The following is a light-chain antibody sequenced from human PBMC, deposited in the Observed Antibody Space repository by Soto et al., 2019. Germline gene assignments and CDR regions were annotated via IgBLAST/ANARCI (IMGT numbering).Light chain of an antibody. CDR1: HDISTY. CDR2: EAS. J-gene: IGKJ5*01. CDR3: QQLNTLPFT. Sequence: DIQLTQSPSLLSASVGARVTITCRASHDISTYLAWYQQKPGKAPKLMIYEASTLQSGVQSRFSGSGSGTEFTLTISGLLPEDFATYHCQQLNTLPFTFGQGTRLEIK. V-gene: IGKV1-9*01.